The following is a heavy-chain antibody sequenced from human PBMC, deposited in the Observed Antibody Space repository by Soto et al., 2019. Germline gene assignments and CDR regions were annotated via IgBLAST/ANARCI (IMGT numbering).Heavy chain of an antibody. CDR3: ARDPNIVLVPAALRSYYYYYGMDV. D-gene: IGHD2-2*01. CDR1: GFTFSSYW. V-gene: IGHV3-7*01. CDR2: IKQDGSEK. Sequence: PGGSLRLSCAASGFTFSSYWMSWVRQAPGKVLEWVANIKQDGSEKYYVDSVKGRFTISRDNAKNSLYLQMNSLRAEDTAVYYCARDPNIVLVPAALRSYYYYYGMDVWGQGTTVTVSS. J-gene: IGHJ6*02.